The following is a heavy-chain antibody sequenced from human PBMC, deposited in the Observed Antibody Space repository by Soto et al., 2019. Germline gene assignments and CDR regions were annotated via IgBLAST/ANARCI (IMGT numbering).Heavy chain of an antibody. CDR1: NGSFSGYY. CDR3: ARVSCSGISCYLTTRYKYYVLDI. D-gene: IGHD2-15*01. J-gene: IGHJ6*02. V-gene: IGHV4-34*01. CDR2: ITHSGST. Sequence: SSETLSLTCAVYNGSFSGYYWTWVRQSPERGLEWIGEITHSGSTNYSPSLRSRVTISVDTSKNHFFLNLRSVTAADSGIYFFARVSCSGISCYLTTRYKYYVLDIWGQGTTVPVYS.